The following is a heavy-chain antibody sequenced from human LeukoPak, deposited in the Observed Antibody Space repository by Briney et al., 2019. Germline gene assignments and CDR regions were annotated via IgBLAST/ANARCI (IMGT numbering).Heavy chain of an antibody. J-gene: IGHJ4*02. Sequence: GASVKVSCKASGYTFTGYYMHWVRQAPGQGLEWMGWINPNSGGTNYAQKFQGRVTMTRDTSISTAYMELSRLRSDDTAVYHCARDAGIRSVAGRWGQGTLVTVSS. CDR2: INPNSGGT. CDR1: GYTFTGYY. D-gene: IGHD6-19*01. V-gene: IGHV1-2*02. CDR3: ARDAGIRSVAGR.